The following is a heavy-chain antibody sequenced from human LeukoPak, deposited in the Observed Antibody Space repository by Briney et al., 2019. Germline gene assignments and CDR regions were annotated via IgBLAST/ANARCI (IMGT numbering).Heavy chain of an antibody. CDR2: IIPILGIA. CDR1: GGTFSSYA. J-gene: IGHJ5*02. D-gene: IGHD3-22*01. CDR3: ARDLHYYDSSGYYST. V-gene: IGHV1-69*04. Sequence: SVKVSCKASGGTFSSYAISWVRQAPGQGLEWMGRIIPILGIANYAQKFQGRVTITADKSTSTAYMELSSLRSEDTAVYYCARDLHYYDSSGYYSTWGQGTLVTVSS.